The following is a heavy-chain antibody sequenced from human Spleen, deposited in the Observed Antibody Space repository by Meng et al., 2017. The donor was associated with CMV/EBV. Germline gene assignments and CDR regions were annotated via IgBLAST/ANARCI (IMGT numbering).Heavy chain of an antibody. D-gene: IGHD6-19*01. CDR2: FVPEDGET. V-gene: IGHV1-24*01. CDR3: ATFAWGWDDY. J-gene: IGHJ4*02. CDR1: VYTLPELS. Sequence: VQSEHSGAMLKKPGPPVKGSVTVSVYTLPELSMHWVRQAPGKGLEWMGGFVPEDGETIYAQKFQGRVTMTEDTSTDTAYMELSSLRSEDTAVYYSATFAWGWDDYWGQGTLVTVSS.